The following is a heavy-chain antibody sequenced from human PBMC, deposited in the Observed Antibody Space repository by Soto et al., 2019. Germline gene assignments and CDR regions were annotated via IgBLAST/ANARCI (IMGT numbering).Heavy chain of an antibody. Sequence: LRLSCAASGFTFSSYSMNWVRQAPGKGLEWVSSISSSSSYIYYADSVKGRFTISRDNAKNSLYLQMNSLRAEDTAVYYCARDRHSSIAARDYYYYGMDVWGQGTTVTVSS. J-gene: IGHJ6*02. CDR3: ARDRHSSIAARDYYYYGMDV. D-gene: IGHD6-6*01. CDR2: ISSSSSYI. V-gene: IGHV3-21*01. CDR1: GFTFSSYS.